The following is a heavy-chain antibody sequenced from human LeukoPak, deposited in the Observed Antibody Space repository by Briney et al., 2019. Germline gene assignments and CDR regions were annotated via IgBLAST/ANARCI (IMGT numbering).Heavy chain of an antibody. CDR2: ISDSGGRT. Sequence: AGGSLRLSCAASGITLGDYAMNWVRQAPGKGLEWVSGISDSGGRTNYADSVKGRFTISRDNPKNSLYLQMNSLRTEDTAVYFCAKRGVVIRVILVMFHKEAYYFESWGQGALVTVSS. CDR3: AKRGVVIRVILVMFHKEAYYFES. CDR1: GITLGDYA. V-gene: IGHV3-23*01. J-gene: IGHJ4*02. D-gene: IGHD3-22*01.